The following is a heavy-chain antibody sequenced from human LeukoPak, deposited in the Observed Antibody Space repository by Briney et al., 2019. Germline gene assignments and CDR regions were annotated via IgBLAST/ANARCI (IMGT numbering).Heavy chain of an antibody. J-gene: IGHJ4*02. Sequence: GGSLRLSCAASGFTFSDYYMSWIRQAPGKGLEWVSYISSSGNTIYYADPVKGRFTISRDNAKNSLYLQMNSLRAEDTAVYYCACHYYGSLNVGYWGQGTLVTVSS. CDR2: ISSSGNTI. CDR3: ACHYYGSLNVGY. CDR1: GFTFSDYY. D-gene: IGHD3-10*01. V-gene: IGHV3-11*04.